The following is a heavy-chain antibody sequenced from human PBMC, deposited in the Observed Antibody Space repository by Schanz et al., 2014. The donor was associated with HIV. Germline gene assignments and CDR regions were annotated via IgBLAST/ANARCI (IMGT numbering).Heavy chain of an antibody. D-gene: IGHD4-17*01. CDR1: GFNFNSYG. J-gene: IGHJ4*02. CDR2: IWYDGSNK. CDR3: ARQGLRFSFWLDY. V-gene: IGHV3-33*08. Sequence: QVQLVESGGGVVQPGRSLRLSCVASGFNFNSYGMHWVRQAPGKGLEWVAAIWYDGSNKFYADSVKGRFTISRDNSKNTLYLQMNNLRAEDTAVYGCARQGLRFSFWLDYWGQGTPVTVS.